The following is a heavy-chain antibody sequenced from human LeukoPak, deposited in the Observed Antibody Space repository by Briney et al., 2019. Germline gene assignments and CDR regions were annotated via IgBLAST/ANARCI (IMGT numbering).Heavy chain of an antibody. CDR1: GFTFSSSA. D-gene: IGHD1-14*01. CDR3: AKPPTGNVNFDF. Sequence: GGSLRLSRAASGFTFSSSAMSWVRQAPGKGLEWVSTISGSGDRTYYADSVKGRFTISRDNAKNSLYLQINSLRVDDTAVYYCAKPPTGNVNFDFWGQGTLVTVSS. V-gene: IGHV3-23*01. J-gene: IGHJ4*02. CDR2: ISGSGDRT.